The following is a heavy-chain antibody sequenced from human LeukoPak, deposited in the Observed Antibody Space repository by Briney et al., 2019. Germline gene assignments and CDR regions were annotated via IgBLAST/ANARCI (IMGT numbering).Heavy chain of an antibody. CDR3: AHYWDTRRGGVYFDY. Sequence: ESGPTLVNPTQTLTLTCSFSGFSLTTTGVGVGWIRQPPEKAVEWLALIYWDDNKVYNPSLKQRLSITKDTSNSQVVLTMTNMDPVDTATYYCAHYWDTRRGGVYFDYWGQGTLVTVSS. D-gene: IGHD5-18*01. CDR2: IYWDDNK. J-gene: IGHJ4*02. V-gene: IGHV2-5*02. CDR1: GFSLTTTGVG.